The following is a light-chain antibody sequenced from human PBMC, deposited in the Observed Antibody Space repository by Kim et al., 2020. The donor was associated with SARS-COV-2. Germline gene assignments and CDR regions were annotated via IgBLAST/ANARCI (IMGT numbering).Light chain of an antibody. J-gene: IGLJ1*01. CDR2: EVS. Sequence: QSALTQSASVSGSPGQSITISCTGTSSDVGGYNYVSWYQQHPGKAPKLMIYEVSDRPSGVSNRFFGSKSGNTASLTISGLQAEDEADYYCCSYTDTSTLVFGTGTKVTVL. CDR3: CSYTDTSTLV. CDR1: SSDVGGYNY. V-gene: IGLV2-14*01.